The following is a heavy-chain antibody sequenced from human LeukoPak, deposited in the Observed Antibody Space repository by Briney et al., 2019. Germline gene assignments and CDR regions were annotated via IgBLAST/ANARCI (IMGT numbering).Heavy chain of an antibody. CDR3: ACSSTSCYSPWQADY. V-gene: IGHV3-48*01. CDR1: GFTFSTYS. D-gene: IGHD2-2*01. J-gene: IGHJ4*02. Sequence: PGGSLRLSCAASGFTFSTYSMNWVRQAPGKGLEWVSYISSGSSTIYYADSVKGRFTISRDNAKNSLYLQMNSLRAEDTAVYYCACSSTSCYSPWQADYWGQGTLVTVSS. CDR2: ISSGSSTI.